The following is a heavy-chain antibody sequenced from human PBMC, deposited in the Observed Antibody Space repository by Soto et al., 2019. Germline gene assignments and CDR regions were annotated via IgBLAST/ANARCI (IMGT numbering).Heavy chain of an antibody. D-gene: IGHD2-8*01. CDR3: ARGDSTDCSNGVCSFFYNHDMDV. Sequence: ASVKVSCKASGYSFTDYHIHWVRQAPGQGLEWLGRINPKSGGTSTAQKFQGWVTMTTDTSISTASMELTGLTSDDTAIYYCARGDSTDCSNGVCSFFYNHDMDVWGQGTTVTVSS. J-gene: IGHJ6*02. CDR1: GYSFTDYH. V-gene: IGHV1-2*04. CDR2: INPKSGGT.